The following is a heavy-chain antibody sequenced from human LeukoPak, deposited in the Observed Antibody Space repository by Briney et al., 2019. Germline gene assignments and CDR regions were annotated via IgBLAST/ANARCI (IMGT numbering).Heavy chain of an antibody. Sequence: PGGSLRLSCAATGFTFSSYAMSWVRQAPGKGLEWVSGISGSGDGTYYADSVKGRLTISRDNSKNTLYLQMNSLRAEDTAVYYCARDDWLAAAGTDLLRGFDYWGQGTLVTVSS. J-gene: IGHJ4*02. CDR2: ISGSGDGT. V-gene: IGHV3-23*01. CDR3: ARDDWLAAAGTDLLRGFDY. CDR1: GFTFSSYA. D-gene: IGHD6-13*01.